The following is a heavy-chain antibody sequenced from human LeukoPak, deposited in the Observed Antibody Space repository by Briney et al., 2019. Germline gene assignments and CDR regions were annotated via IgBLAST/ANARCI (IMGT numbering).Heavy chain of an antibody. CDR3: AKDYYGSGSYSHFDY. CDR2: IYYSGST. Sequence: ASETLSLTCTVSGGSISSSSYYWGWIRQPPGKGLEWIGSIYYSGSTYYNPSLKSRVTISVDTSKNQFSLKLSSVTAEDTAVYYCAKDYYGSGSYSHFDYWGQGTLVTVSS. V-gene: IGHV4-39*07. J-gene: IGHJ4*02. D-gene: IGHD3-10*01. CDR1: GGSISSSSYY.